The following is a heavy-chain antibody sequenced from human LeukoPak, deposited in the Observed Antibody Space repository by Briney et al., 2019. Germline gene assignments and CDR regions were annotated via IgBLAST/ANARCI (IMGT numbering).Heavy chain of an antibody. Sequence: GASVKVSCKASGGTFSSYAISWVRQAPGQGLEWMGGIIPIFGTANYAQKFQGRVTITADESTSTAYMELSSLRSEDTAVYYCARDLYSYGFSHGMDVWGQGTTVTVSS. V-gene: IGHV1-69*01. J-gene: IGHJ6*02. CDR1: GGTFSSYA. D-gene: IGHD5-18*01. CDR3: ARDLYSYGFSHGMDV. CDR2: IIPIFGTA.